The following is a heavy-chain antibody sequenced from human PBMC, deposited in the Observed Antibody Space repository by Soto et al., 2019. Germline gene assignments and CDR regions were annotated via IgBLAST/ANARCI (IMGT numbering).Heavy chain of an antibody. V-gene: IGHV3-21*01. D-gene: IGHD1-26*01. CDR2: ISSSSYI. CDR1: GFTFSSYS. CDR3: ARMVPAHGRPFDI. J-gene: IGHJ3*02. Sequence: PGGSLRLSCAASGFTFSSYSMNWVRQAPGKGLEWVSSISSSSYIYYADSVKGRFTISRDNAKNSLYLQMNSLRAEDTAVYYCARMVPAHGRPFDIWGQGTMVTVSS.